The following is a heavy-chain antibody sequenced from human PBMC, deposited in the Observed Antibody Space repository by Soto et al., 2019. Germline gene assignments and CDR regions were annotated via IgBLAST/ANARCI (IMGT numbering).Heavy chain of an antibody. CDR1: GGSITRGYYF. V-gene: IGHV4-30-4*01. CDR2: VSCSAST. D-gene: IGHD3-22*01. J-gene: IGHJ4*02. CDR3: ARQRDYYDTIGYLDY. Sequence: QVQLQESGPGLVKPSQTLSLTCTVSGGSITRGYYFWSWLRQPPGQGLVWIGYVSCSASTDYNPSLQSRVTIPVDTSKNQFSLKLSSVTAADTAVYYCARQRDYYDTIGYLDYWGQGTLVTVSS.